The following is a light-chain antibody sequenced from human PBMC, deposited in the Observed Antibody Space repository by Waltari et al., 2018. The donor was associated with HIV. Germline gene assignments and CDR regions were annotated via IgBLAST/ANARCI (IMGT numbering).Light chain of an antibody. J-gene: IGLJ3*02. CDR3: QSYDNSLRGSV. CDR2: SDI. V-gene: IGLV1-40*01. CDR1: SSNIGAGYF. Sequence: SVLTQPPSVSGAPGQRVTISCTGSSSNIGAGYFVHWYQYLPGAAPKLLIYSDINRPSGVPDRFSGSKSGASASLAITGLQADDEAHYYCQSYDNSLRGSVFGGGTKLTVL.